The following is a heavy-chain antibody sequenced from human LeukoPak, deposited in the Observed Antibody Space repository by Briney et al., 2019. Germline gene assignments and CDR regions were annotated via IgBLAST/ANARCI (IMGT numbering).Heavy chain of an antibody. CDR2: IIPIFGTA. D-gene: IGHD3-22*01. J-gene: IGHJ6*03. CDR1: EGTFSSYA. CDR3: HVDLDSSGYYYEGARGYYYMDV. V-gene: IGHV1-69*05. Sequence: ASVKVSCKASEGTFSSYAISWVRQAPGQGLEWMGGIIPIFGTANYAQKFQGRVTITTDESTSTAYMELSSLRSEDTAVYYCHVDLDSSGYYYEGARGYYYMDVWGKGTTVTVSS.